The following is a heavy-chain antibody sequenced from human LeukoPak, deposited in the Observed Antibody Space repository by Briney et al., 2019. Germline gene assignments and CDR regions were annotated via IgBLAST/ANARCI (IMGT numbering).Heavy chain of an antibody. CDR1: AFIFSGHW. V-gene: IGHV3-33*08. Sequence: GGSLRLSCEGSAFIFSGHWMNWVRQTPGKGLEWVAVIWYDGSNKYYADSVKGRFTISRDNSKNTLYLQMNSLRAEDTAVYYCARDRLYGAAAGTDWGQGTLVTVSS. D-gene: IGHD6-13*01. CDR2: IWYDGSNK. CDR3: ARDRLYGAAAGTD. J-gene: IGHJ4*02.